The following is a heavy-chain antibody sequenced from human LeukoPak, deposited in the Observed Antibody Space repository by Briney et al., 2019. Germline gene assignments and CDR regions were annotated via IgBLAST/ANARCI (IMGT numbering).Heavy chain of an antibody. CDR1: GGSISSSNW. CDR2: IYHSGST. D-gene: IGHD6-13*01. J-gene: IGHJ3*02. Sequence: SSGTLSLTCAVSGGSISSSNWWSWVRQPPGKGLEWIGEIYHSGSTNYNPSLKSRVTISVDKSKNQFSLKLSSVTAADTAVYYCARSGQLVLNAFDIWGQGTMVTVSS. V-gene: IGHV4-4*02. CDR3: ARSGQLVLNAFDI.